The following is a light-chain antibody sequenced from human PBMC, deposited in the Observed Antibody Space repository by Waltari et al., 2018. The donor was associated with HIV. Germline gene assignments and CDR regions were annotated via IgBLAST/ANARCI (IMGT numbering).Light chain of an antibody. CDR2: GAS. J-gene: IGKJ1*01. V-gene: IGKV3-20*01. CDR3: QQYGRSSWT. Sequence: EIVLTQSPGTLSLSPGGRATLSCRASQSTSNSQLAWYQQKPGQAPRLLIYGASSRATSIPDRFGGSGAGTDFTLTISRLEPEDFAVYYCQQYGRSSWTFGQGTKVEIQ. CDR1: QSTSNSQ.